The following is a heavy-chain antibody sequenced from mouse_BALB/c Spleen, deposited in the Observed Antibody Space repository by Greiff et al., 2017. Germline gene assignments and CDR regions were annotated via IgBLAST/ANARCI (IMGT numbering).Heavy chain of an antibody. CDR2: ISSGGST. CDR1: GFTFSSYA. CDR3: ARGVDNYYAMDY. V-gene: IGHV5-6-5*01. Sequence: VESGGGLVKPGGSLKLSCAASGFTFSSYAMSWVRQTPEKRLEWVASISSGGSTYYPDSVKGRFTISRDNARNILYLQMSSLRSEDTAMYYCARGVDNYYAMDYWGQGTSVTVSS. J-gene: IGHJ4*01.